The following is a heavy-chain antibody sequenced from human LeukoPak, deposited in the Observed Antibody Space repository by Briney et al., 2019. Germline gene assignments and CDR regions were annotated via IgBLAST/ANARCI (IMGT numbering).Heavy chain of an antibody. CDR3: ARVSREDTVMVNYFDY. J-gene: IGHJ4*02. V-gene: IGHV4-38-2*01. CDR2: IYHSGST. Sequence: NPSETLSLTCAVSGYSISSGYYWGWIRQPPGKGLEWIGSIYHSGSTYYNPSLKSRVTISVDTSKNQFSLKLSSVTAADTAVYYCARVSREDTVMVNYFDYWGQGTLVTVSS. D-gene: IGHD5-18*01. CDR1: GYSISSGYY.